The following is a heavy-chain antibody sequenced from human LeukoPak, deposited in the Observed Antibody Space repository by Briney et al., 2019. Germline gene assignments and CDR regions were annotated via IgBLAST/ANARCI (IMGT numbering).Heavy chain of an antibody. J-gene: IGHJ4*02. V-gene: IGHV3-23*01. CDR1: GFTFRSYA. CDR3: AKDDGYSGSYLDY. Sequence: PGGSLRLSCAASGFTFRSYAMSWVRQAPGKGLEWVSVISGSGGSTYYADSVKGRFTISRDNSKNTLYLQMNSPRAEDTAVYYCAKDDGYSGSYLDYWGQGTLVTVSS. D-gene: IGHD1-26*01. CDR2: ISGSGGST.